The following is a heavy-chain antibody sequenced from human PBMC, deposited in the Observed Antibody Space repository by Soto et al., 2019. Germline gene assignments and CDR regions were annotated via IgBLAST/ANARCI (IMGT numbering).Heavy chain of an antibody. Sequence: SETLSLTCTVSGGSISSYYFSWIRHLPGKGLEWIGYVYFSGSTDYNPSLKSRVTISADRSKNQFSLKLSSVTAADTAVYYCARDYESTAFYYDGAFDVWGQGTMVTVSS. D-gene: IGHD3-22*01. V-gene: IGHV4-59*01. CDR2: VYFSGST. CDR1: GGSISSYY. J-gene: IGHJ3*01. CDR3: ARDYESTAFYYDGAFDV.